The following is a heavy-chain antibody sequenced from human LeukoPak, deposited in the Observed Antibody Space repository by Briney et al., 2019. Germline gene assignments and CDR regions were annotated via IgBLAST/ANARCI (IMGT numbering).Heavy chain of an antibody. D-gene: IGHD5-18*01. V-gene: IGHV3-74*01. CDR2: INSDGSST. Sequence: PGGSLRLSCAASGFTFSSYVMNWVRQAPGKGLVWVLRINSDGSSTSYADSVKGRFTISRDNAKNTLYVQMTSLRVDDMAVYYCVRQPGYSYGFGTWYFDYWGQGTLVTVSS. CDR3: VRQPGYSYGFGTWYFDY. CDR1: GFTFSSYV. J-gene: IGHJ4*02.